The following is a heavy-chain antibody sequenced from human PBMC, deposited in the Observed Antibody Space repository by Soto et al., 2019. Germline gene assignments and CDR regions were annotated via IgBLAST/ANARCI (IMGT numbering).Heavy chain of an antibody. CDR2: IYYSGST. D-gene: IGHD3-16*02. CDR3: ARAPYHMITFGGVIGPFDY. CDR1: GGSISSYY. J-gene: IGHJ4*02. Sequence: SETLSLTCTVSGGSISSYYWSWIRQPPGKGLEWIGYIYYSGSTNYNPSLKSRVTISVDTSKNQFSLKLSSVTAADTAVYYCARAPYHMITFGGVIGPFDYWGQGTLVTVSS. V-gene: IGHV4-59*08.